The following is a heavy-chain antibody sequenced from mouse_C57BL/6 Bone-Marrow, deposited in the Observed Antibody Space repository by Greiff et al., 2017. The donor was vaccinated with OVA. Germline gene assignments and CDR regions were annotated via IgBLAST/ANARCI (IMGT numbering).Heavy chain of an antibody. J-gene: IGHJ3*01. CDR3: ARKEYGSSYGFAY. Sequence: VQLQESGAELARPGASVKLSCKASGYTFTSYGISWVKQRTGQGLEWIGEIYPRSGNTYYNEKFKGKATLTADKSSSTAYMELRSLTSEDSAVYFCARKEYGSSYGFAYWGQGTLVTVSA. V-gene: IGHV1-81*01. CDR1: GYTFTSYG. CDR2: IYPRSGNT. D-gene: IGHD1-1*01.